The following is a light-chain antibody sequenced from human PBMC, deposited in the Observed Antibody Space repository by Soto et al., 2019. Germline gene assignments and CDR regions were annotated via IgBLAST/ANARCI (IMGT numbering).Light chain of an antibody. V-gene: IGKV1-5*03. Sequence: DIQMTQSPSTLSASVGDRVIIICRASQSISSWLAWYQQKPGKAPKLLIYKASSLESGVPSRFSGSGSVTEFTLTNSSLQPDDFATYYGQQYNSYLWTFGQGTKVEIK. J-gene: IGKJ1*01. CDR2: KAS. CDR1: QSISSW. CDR3: QQYNSYLWT.